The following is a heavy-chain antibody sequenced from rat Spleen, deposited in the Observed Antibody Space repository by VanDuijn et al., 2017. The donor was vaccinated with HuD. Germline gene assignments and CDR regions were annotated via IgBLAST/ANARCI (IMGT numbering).Heavy chain of an antibody. CDR1: GFTFNNYW. CDR2: ITNTGGST. D-gene: IGHD1-12*03. CDR3: TRGYYDGYYHGAYVMDA. Sequence: EVQLVESGGGLVQPGRSLKLSCVASGFTFNNYWMTWIRQAPGKGLEWVASITNTGGSTYYPDSVKGRFTISRDNAKSTLYLQMNSLRSEDTATYYCTRGYYDGYYHGAYVMDAWGQGASVTVSS. V-gene: IGHV5-31*01. J-gene: IGHJ4*01.